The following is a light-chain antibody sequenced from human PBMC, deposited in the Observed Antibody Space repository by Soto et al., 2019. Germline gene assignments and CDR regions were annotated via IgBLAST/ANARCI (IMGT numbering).Light chain of an antibody. CDR1: SSDVGGYNY. J-gene: IGLJ1*01. CDR3: SSFTSSSTFV. CDR2: DVS. V-gene: IGLV2-14*01. Sequence: ALTQPASVSGSPGQSITISCTGTSSDVGGYNYVSWYQQHPGKAPKLMIFDVSNRPSGISNRFSGSKSGNTASLTISGLQAEDEADYYCSSFTSSSTFVFGTGTKVTVL.